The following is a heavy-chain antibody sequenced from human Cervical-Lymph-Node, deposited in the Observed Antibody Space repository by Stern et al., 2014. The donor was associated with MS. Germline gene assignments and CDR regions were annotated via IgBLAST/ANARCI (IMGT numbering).Heavy chain of an antibody. CDR2: ISYDGSNK. J-gene: IGHJ4*02. CDR1: GFTFSSYG. V-gene: IGHV3-30*18. CDR3: AKESSGWYYVY. D-gene: IGHD6-19*01. Sequence: MQLVESGGGVVQPGRSLRLSCAASGFTFSSYGMHWVRQAPGKGLEWVAVISYDGSNKYYADSVKGRFTISRDNSKNTLYLQMNSLRAEDTAVYYCAKESSGWYYVYWGQGTLVTVSS.